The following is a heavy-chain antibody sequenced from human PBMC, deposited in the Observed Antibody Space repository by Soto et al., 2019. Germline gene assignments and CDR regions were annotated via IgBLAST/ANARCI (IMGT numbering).Heavy chain of an antibody. CDR3: ARRAFYDSSGYYDY. Sequence: QVQLQESGPGLVKPSETLSLTCAVSGGSISTSNWWGWVRQHPGKGLEWIGEIYHSGRNNYNPSLKSRVTISVDKSKNQFSLKLSSVTAADTAVYYCARRAFYDSSGYYDYWGQGTLVTVSS. CDR1: GGSISTSNW. J-gene: IGHJ4*02. D-gene: IGHD3-22*01. CDR2: IYHSGRN. V-gene: IGHV4-4*02.